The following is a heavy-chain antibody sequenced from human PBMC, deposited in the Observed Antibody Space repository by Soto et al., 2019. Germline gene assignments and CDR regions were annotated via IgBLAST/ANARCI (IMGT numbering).Heavy chain of an antibody. CDR3: ARDPAP. V-gene: IGHV4-31*03. CDR1: GGSITRGGYY. J-gene: IGHJ5*02. Sequence: SETLSLTCTVSGGSITRGGYYWSWIRQHPGKGLEWIGYIYNSGTTYYNPSLKSRVTISVDTSKNQFSLKLTSVTAADTAVYYCARDPAPWGQGTLVTGSS. CDR2: IYNSGTT.